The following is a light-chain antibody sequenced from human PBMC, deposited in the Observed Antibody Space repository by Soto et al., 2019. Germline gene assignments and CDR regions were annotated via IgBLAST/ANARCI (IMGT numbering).Light chain of an antibody. CDR2: WAS. CDR1: HSVLYSSNNKNY. Sequence: DIEMNQSPDSLAVSVGERATVNCKSNHSVLYSSNNKNYLAWYQKKPGQPPKLLIYWASTRESGVPDRFSGSGSGTDLTLTISSLQSEDFGVYYCQQYNNWPPETFGQGTKVDIK. CDR3: QQYNNWPPET. J-gene: IGKJ1*01. V-gene: IGKV4-1*01.